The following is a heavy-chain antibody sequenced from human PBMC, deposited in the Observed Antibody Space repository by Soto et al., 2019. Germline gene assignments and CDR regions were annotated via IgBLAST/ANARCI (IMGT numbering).Heavy chain of an antibody. CDR3: ACQPGAARQSGAFDI. CDR2: IYPGDSDT. J-gene: IGHJ3*02. CDR1: GYSFTSYW. V-gene: IGHV5-51*01. D-gene: IGHD6-6*01. Sequence: GESLKISCKGSGYSFTSYWIGWVRQMPGKGLEWMGIIYPGDSDTRYSPSFQGQVTISADKSISTAYLQWSSLKASDTAMYYCACQPGAARQSGAFDIWGQGTMVTVSS.